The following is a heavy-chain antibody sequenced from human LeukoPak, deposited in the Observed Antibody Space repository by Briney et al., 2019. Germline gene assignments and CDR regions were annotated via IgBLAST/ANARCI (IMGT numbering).Heavy chain of an antibody. CDR3: ASYLLRFLEPGDY. CDR2: IYYSGST. Sequence: PSETLSLTCTVSGGSISSSSYYWGWIRQPPGKGLEWIGSIYYSGSTYYNPSLKSRVTISVDTSKNQFSLKLSSVTAADTAVYYCASYLLRFLEPGDYWGQGTLVTVSS. D-gene: IGHD3-3*01. V-gene: IGHV4-39*01. CDR1: GGSISSSSYY. J-gene: IGHJ4*02.